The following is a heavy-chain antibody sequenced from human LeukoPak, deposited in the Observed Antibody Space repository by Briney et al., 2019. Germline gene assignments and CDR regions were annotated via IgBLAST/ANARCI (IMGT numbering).Heavy chain of an antibody. Sequence: GESLKIPCAASGFTFSSYAMSWVRRAPGKGLEWVSAISGSGGSTYYADSVKGRFTISRDNSKNTLYLQMNSLRAEDTAVYYCAKELDSSDLYYFDYWGQGTLVTVSS. D-gene: IGHD6-19*01. CDR2: ISGSGGST. CDR1: GFTFSSYA. V-gene: IGHV3-23*01. CDR3: AKELDSSDLYYFDY. J-gene: IGHJ4*02.